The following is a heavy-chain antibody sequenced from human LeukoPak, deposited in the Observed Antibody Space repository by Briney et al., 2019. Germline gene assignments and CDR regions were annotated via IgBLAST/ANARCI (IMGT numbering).Heavy chain of an antibody. V-gene: IGHV4-34*01. D-gene: IGHD5-12*01. CDR3: ARKASGYDYSWFDP. CDR1: GGSFSGYY. Sequence: SETLSLTCAVYGGSFSGYYWSWIRQPPGKGLEWIGEINHSGSTNYNPSLKSRVTISGDTSKNQVSLKLGSVTAADTAVYYCARKASGYDYSWFDPWGQGILVTVSS. CDR2: INHSGST. J-gene: IGHJ5*02.